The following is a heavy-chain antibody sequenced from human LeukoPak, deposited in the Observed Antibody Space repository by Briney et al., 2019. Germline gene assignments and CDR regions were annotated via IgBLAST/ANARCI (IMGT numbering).Heavy chain of an antibody. Sequence: GASVKVSCKASGYTFTSYGISWVRQAPGQGLEWMGWISAYNGNTNYAQKLQGRVTMITDTSTSTAYMELRSLRSDDTAVHYCARVPQEGGDGTYYFDYWGQGTLVTVSS. D-gene: IGHD2-21*01. CDR1: GYTFTSYG. CDR3: ARVPQEGGDGTYYFDY. J-gene: IGHJ4*02. CDR2: ISAYNGNT. V-gene: IGHV1-18*01.